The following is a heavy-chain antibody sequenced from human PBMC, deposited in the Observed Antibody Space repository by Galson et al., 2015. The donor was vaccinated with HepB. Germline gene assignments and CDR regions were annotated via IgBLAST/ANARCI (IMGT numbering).Heavy chain of an antibody. Sequence: SLRLSCAASGFTFSSYAMSWVRQAPGKGLEWVSAISGSGGSTYYADSVKGRFTISRDNSKNTLYLQMNSLRAEDTAVYYCAKDREGYGGNYYYYYYMDVWGKGTTVTVSS. CDR3: AKDREGYGGNYYYYYYMDV. D-gene: IGHD4-23*01. CDR1: GFTFSSYA. V-gene: IGHV3-23*01. J-gene: IGHJ6*03. CDR2: ISGSGGST.